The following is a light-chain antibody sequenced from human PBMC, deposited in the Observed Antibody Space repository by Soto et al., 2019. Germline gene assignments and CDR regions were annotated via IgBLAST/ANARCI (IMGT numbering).Light chain of an antibody. CDR1: QSVSSYY. CDR2: AAS. V-gene: IGKV3-20*01. J-gene: IGKJ1*01. Sequence: IVLTHTRHHVSLPRAETATLPCRASQSVSSYYLAWYQQKPGQAPRLLIYAASSRATGIPDRFSGGGSGTDFTLTISRLEPEDFAVYYCQQCGSSQWTFGQGTKVAI. CDR3: QQCGSSQWT.